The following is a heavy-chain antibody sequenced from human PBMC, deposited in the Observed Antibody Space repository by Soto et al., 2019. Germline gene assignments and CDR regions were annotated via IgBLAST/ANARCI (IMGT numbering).Heavy chain of an antibody. CDR3: AKAACSSTSCYAGY. CDR1: GFTFDDYA. J-gene: IGHJ4*02. V-gene: IGHV3-9*01. Sequence: GGSLRLSCAASGFTFDDYAMHWVRQAPGKGLEWVSGISWNSGSIGYADSVKGRFTISRDNAKNSLYLQMNSLRAEDTALYYCAKAACSSTSCYAGYWGQGTLVTVSS. D-gene: IGHD2-2*01. CDR2: ISWNSGSI.